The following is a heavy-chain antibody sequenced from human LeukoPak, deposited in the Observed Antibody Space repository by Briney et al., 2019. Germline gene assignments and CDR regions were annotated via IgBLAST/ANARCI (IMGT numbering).Heavy chain of an antibody. Sequence: PGGSLRLSCAASGFTFASYSMNWVRQAPGKGLEWVSSISGDSTYIYNAGSVKGRFTISRDNAQASLYLQMNSLRADDTVVYYCARVSGRLERQSDLDYWGQGTLVIVSS. CDR2: ISGDSTYI. CDR3: ARVSGRLERQSDLDY. V-gene: IGHV3-21*01. CDR1: GFTFASYS. J-gene: IGHJ4*02. D-gene: IGHD1-1*01.